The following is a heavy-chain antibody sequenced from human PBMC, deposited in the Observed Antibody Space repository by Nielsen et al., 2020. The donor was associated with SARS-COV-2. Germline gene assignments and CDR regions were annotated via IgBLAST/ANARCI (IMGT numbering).Heavy chain of an antibody. Sequence: EGSLRLSCAASGFSFSSYAITWVRQAPGKGLEWVSAITGSGGDTYYADSVKGRFTISRDNSRNTLYLQMNFLTAEDTAVYYCATPRPGLWGQGTLVTVSS. CDR3: ATPRPGL. J-gene: IGHJ4*02. CDR2: ITGSGGDT. D-gene: IGHD6-6*01. CDR1: GFSFSSYA. V-gene: IGHV3-23*01.